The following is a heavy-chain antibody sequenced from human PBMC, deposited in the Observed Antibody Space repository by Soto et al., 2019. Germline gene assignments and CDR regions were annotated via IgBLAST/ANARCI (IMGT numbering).Heavy chain of an antibody. J-gene: IGHJ4*02. V-gene: IGHV1-69*01. CDR3: ARDLPPAIAEAGTGFDY. CDR1: GGTFSSYA. D-gene: IGHD6-19*01. CDR2: IIPIFGTA. Sequence: QVQLVQSGAEVKKPGSSVKVSCKASGGTFSSYAISWVRQAPGQGLEWMGGIIPIFGTANYAQKFQGRVTITADESTSTAYMELSSLRSEDTAVYYCARDLPPAIAEAGTGFDYWGQGTLVTVSS.